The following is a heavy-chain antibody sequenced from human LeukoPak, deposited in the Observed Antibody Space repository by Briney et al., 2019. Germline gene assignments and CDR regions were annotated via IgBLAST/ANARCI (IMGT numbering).Heavy chain of an antibody. V-gene: IGHV1-69*05. CDR2: INPIFGAT. J-gene: IGHJ1*01. Sequence: GASVKVSCKASGCTFSSYDINWVRQAPGQGLEWMGGINPIFGATNYAQKFQGRVTITTGKSNSTAYMELRRLRSEDTDVYYCARGGTYSSGWYYPSVEYFQLGGEDT. CDR3: ARGGTYSSGWYYPSVEYFQL. CDR1: GCTFSSYD. D-gene: IGHD6-19*01.